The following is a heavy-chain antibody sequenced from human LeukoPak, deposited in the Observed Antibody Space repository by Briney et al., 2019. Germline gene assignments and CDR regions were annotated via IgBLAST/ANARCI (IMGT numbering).Heavy chain of an antibody. CDR2: IKEDGTEK. J-gene: IGHJ4*02. CDR1: GFTFSNVW. V-gene: IGHV3-7*04. CDR3: ARGWLLD. D-gene: IGHD3-22*01. Sequence: GGSLRLSCAASGFTFSNVWVSWVRQAPGKGLEWVATIKEDGTEKYYVDSVKGRFTISRDIAENSLYLQMNSLRAEDTAVYYCARGWLLDWGQGTLVTVSS.